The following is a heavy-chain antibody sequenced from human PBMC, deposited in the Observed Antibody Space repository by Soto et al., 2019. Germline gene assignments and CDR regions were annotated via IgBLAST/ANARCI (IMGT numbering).Heavy chain of an antibody. V-gene: IGHV4-61*01. D-gene: IGHD6-13*01. CDR1: GGSVSSGSYY. Sequence: SETLSLTCTVSGGSVSSGSYYWSWIRQPPGKGLEWIGYIYYSGSTNYNPSLKSRVTISVDTSKNQFSLKLSSLTAADTAVYYCAGPRRSYSSSWYYFDYWGQRILVTVS. J-gene: IGHJ4*02. CDR2: IYYSGST. CDR3: AGPRRSYSSSWYYFDY.